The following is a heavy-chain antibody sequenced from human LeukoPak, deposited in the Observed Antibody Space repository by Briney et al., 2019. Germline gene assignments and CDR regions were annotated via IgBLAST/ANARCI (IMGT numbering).Heavy chain of an antibody. CDR1: GYTFTSYT. V-gene: IGHV7-4-1*02. CDR3: AREDYYGSGNYYRGWFDP. D-gene: IGHD3-10*01. J-gene: IGHJ5*02. Sequence: ASVKVSCKASGYTFTSYTMNWVRQAPGQGLEWMGWINTNTGNPTYAQGFTGRFAFSLDTSVSTTYLQISSLKAEDTAMYYCAREDYYGSGNYYRGWFDPWGQGTLVNVSS. CDR2: INTNTGNP.